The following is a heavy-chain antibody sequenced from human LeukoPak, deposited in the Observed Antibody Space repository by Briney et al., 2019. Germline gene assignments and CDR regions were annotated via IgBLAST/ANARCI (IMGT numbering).Heavy chain of an antibody. CDR1: GGTFSRYA. V-gene: IGHV1-69*04. CDR2: IIPLLGIA. Sequence: SVKVSCKASGGTFSRYAISWVRQAPGQGLEWMGRIIPLLGIANSAQKFQGRVTITAGKSTITSYMELSSVTSEDTAVYYCARDRVTVTPTGADYWGPGTLVTVSS. CDR3: ARDRVTVTPTGADY. J-gene: IGHJ4*02. D-gene: IGHD4-23*01.